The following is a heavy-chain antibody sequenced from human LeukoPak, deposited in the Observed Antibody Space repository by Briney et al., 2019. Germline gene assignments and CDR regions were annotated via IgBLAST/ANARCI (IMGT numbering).Heavy chain of an antibody. D-gene: IGHD3-10*01. J-gene: IGHJ5*02. CDR2: INPHSGAT. CDR3: ARGRTMIRGVSWFDL. Sequence: INPHSGATKYAQQFQVRVTMIRDTSISTAYMELSSLRSDDTAVYYCARGRTMIRGVSWFDLWGQGTLVSVSS. V-gene: IGHV1-2*02.